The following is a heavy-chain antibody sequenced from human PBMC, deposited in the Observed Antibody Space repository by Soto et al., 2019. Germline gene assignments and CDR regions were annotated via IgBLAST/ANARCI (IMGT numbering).Heavy chain of an antibody. CDR1: GFTFSSYA. Sequence: EVKLLESGGGLVQPGGSLRRSCAASGFTFSSYAMSWVRQAPGKGLEWVSAISGSVGSTYYADSVKGRFTNSRDNSKNTLYLQMNSLRAEDTAVYYCAKGSVVVALGYFDLWGRGTLVTVSS. CDR2: ISGSVGST. V-gene: IGHV3-23*01. D-gene: IGHD2-15*01. CDR3: AKGSVVVALGYFDL. J-gene: IGHJ2*01.